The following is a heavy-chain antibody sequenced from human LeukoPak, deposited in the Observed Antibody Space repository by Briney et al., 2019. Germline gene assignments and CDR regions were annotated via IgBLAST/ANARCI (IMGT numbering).Heavy chain of an antibody. CDR3: ARDLALYYYDRYPFDY. J-gene: IGHJ4*02. CDR2: ISAYNGNT. V-gene: IGHV1-18*01. Sequence: GASVKVSCKASGYTFTSYGISWVRQAPGQGLEWMGWISAYNGNTNYAQKPQGRVTMTTDTSTSTAYMELRSLRSDDTAVYYCARDLALYYYDRYPFDYWGQGTLVTVSS. D-gene: IGHD3-22*01. CDR1: GYTFTSYG.